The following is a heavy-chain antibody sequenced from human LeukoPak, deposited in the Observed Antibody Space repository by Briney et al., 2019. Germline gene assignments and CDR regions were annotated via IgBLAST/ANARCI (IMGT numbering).Heavy chain of an antibody. Sequence: SETLSLTCAVYGGSFSGYYWSWIRQPPGKGLEWIGEINHSGSTNYNPSLKSRVTISVDTSKNQFSLKLSSVTAADTAVYYCARGTPGSITILGVVITFDYWGQGTLVTVSS. V-gene: IGHV4-34*01. D-gene: IGHD3-3*01. CDR1: GGSFSGYY. J-gene: IGHJ4*02. CDR2: INHSGST. CDR3: ARGTPGSITILGVVITFDY.